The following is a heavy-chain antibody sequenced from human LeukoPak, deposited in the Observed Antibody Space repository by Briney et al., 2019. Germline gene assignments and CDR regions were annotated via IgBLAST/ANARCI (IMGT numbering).Heavy chain of an antibody. Sequence: SETLSLTCAVYGGSFSGYYWSWIRQPPGKGLEWIGEINHSGSTNYNPSLKSRVTISVDTSKNQFSLKLSSVTAADTAVYYCARGLYYDYVWGSYRYHWFDPWGQGTLVTVSS. J-gene: IGHJ5*02. CDR2: INHSGST. V-gene: IGHV4-34*01. CDR1: GGSFSGYY. D-gene: IGHD3-16*02. CDR3: ARGLYYDYVWGSYRYHWFDP.